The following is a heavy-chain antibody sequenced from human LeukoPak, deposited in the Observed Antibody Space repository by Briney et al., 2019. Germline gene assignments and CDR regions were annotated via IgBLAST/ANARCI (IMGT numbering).Heavy chain of an antibody. D-gene: IGHD2-2*02. CDR1: GGSFSGYY. V-gene: IGHV4-34*01. CDR2: INHSGST. CDR3: ARDLYPLSPYCSSTSCYNEVTDYMDV. J-gene: IGHJ6*03. Sequence: ETLSLTCAVYGGSFSGYYWSWIRQPPGKGLEWIGEINHSGSTNYNPSLKSRVTISVDTSKNQFSLKLSSVTAADTAVYYCARDLYPLSPYCSSTSCYNEVTDYMDVWAKGPRSPSP.